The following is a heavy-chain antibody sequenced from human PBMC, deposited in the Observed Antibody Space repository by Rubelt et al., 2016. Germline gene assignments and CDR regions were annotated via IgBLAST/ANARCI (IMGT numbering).Heavy chain of an antibody. CDR2: INSDGSST. V-gene: IGHV3-74*01. CDR1: TFSSNW. CDR3: ATVPYYDYGMDV. J-gene: IGHJ6*02. Sequence: TFSSNWMVWVRQAPGKGLVWVSRINSDGSSTDYADSVKGRFTISRDNAKNTLYLLMNSLRGEDTAVYYCATVPYYDYGMDVWGQGTTVTVSS.